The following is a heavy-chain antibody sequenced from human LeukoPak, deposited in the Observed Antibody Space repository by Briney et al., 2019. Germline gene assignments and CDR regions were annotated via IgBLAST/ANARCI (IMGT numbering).Heavy chain of an antibody. CDR2: INPNSGGT. D-gene: IGHD2-2*01. Sequence: ASVKVSCKASGYTFTGYYMHWVRQAPGQGLEWMGWINPNSGGTNYAQKFQGRVTMTRDTSISTAYMELSRLRSDDTAVYYCIRGVVLPAATLGYWGQGTLVTVSS. V-gene: IGHV1-2*02. J-gene: IGHJ4*02. CDR3: IRGVVLPAATLGY. CDR1: GYTFTGYY.